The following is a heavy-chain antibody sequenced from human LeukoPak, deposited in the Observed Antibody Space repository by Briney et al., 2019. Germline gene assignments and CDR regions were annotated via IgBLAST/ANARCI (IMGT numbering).Heavy chain of an antibody. CDR2: IRYDGSNK. CDR3: AKDRPDI. CDR1: GFTFSSYG. J-gene: IGHJ3*02. Sequence: GGSLRLSCAASGFTFSSYGMHWVRQAPGKGLEWVAFIRYDGSNKYYADSVKGRFTIFRDSSKDTLYLQMNNLRVEDTAVYYCAKDRPDIWGQGTMVTVSS. V-gene: IGHV3-30*02.